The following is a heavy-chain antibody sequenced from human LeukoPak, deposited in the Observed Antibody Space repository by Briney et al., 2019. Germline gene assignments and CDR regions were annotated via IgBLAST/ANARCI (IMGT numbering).Heavy chain of an antibody. J-gene: IGHJ6*02. CDR3: TKPDLLWVGEDV. CDR1: GFPFSNAR. CDR2: IKTRNEGGTS. Sequence: GGSLRLSCAASGFPFSNARMSWVRQAPGKGLGWVGRIKTRNEGGTSEYAAPVKGRFTISRDDSKNTVHLQMNSLKTEDTGVYYCTKPDLLWVGEDVWGPGTTVTVSS. V-gene: IGHV3-15*01. D-gene: IGHD2/OR15-2a*01.